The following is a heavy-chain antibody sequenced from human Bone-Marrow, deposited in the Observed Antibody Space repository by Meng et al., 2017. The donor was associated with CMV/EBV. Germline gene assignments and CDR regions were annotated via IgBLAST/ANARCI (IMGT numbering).Heavy chain of an antibody. CDR2: MNPNSGNT. CDR1: GYTFTSYG. CDR3: ARDPPKQGYCSSTSCPPWDY. Sequence: ASVKVSCKASGYTFTSYGISWVRQATGQGLEWVGWMNPNSGNTGYAQKFQGRVTMTRNTSISTAYMELSSLRSEDTAVYYCARDPPKQGYCSSTSCPPWDYWGQGTLVTVSS. D-gene: IGHD2-2*01. V-gene: IGHV1-8*02. J-gene: IGHJ4*02.